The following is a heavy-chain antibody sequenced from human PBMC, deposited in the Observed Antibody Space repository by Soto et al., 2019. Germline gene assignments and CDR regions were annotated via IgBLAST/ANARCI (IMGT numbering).Heavy chain of an antibody. D-gene: IGHD6-19*01. Sequence: RGSLRLSCAASGFTFSSYAMSWVRQAPGKGPEWVSAISGSGGSTYYADSVKGRFTISRDNSKNTLYLQMNSLRAEDTAVYYCAKGFGHSSGWQTNDAFDIWGQGTMVTVSS. CDR1: GFTFSSYA. CDR2: ISGSGGST. V-gene: IGHV3-23*01. CDR3: AKGFGHSSGWQTNDAFDI. J-gene: IGHJ3*02.